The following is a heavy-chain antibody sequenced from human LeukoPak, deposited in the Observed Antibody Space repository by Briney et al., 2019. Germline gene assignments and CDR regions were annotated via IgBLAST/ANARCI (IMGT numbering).Heavy chain of an antibody. J-gene: IGHJ4*02. CDR3: ARVSSNWYGGVDY. D-gene: IGHD6-13*01. V-gene: IGHV3-53*01. Sequence: PGGSLRLSCAASGFTVSSNYMSWVRQAPGKGLEWVSVIYSGGSTYYADSVKGRFTISRDNSKNALYLQMNSLRAEDTAVYYCARVSSNWYGGVDYWGQGTLVTVSS. CDR1: GFTVSSNY. CDR2: IYSGGST.